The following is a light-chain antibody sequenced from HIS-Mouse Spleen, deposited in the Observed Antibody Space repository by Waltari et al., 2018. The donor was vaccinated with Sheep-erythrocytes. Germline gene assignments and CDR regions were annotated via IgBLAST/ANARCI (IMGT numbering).Light chain of an antibody. J-gene: IGKJ5*01. CDR2: DAS. CDR1: QSVSSY. Sequence: EIVLTQSPATLSLSPGERATLSCRASQSVSSYLAWYQQKPGQAPRLRIYDASNRATRIPARFSGSGSGTDFTLTISSLEPEDFAVYYCQQRSNWPPITFGQGTRLEIK. V-gene: IGKV3-11*01. CDR3: QQRSNWPPIT.